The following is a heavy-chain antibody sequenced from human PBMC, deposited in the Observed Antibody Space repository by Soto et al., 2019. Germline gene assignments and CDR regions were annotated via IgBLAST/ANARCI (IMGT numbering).Heavy chain of an antibody. Sequence: RLSCAASGFTFSSYAMHWVRQAPGKGLEWVAVISYDGSNKYYADSVKGRFTISRDNSKNTLYLQMNSLRAEDTAVYYCARDPKGIGNGMDVWGQGTTVTVSS. J-gene: IGHJ6*02. CDR3: ARDPKGIGNGMDV. D-gene: IGHD2-15*01. CDR1: GFTFSSYA. V-gene: IGHV3-30-3*01. CDR2: ISYDGSNK.